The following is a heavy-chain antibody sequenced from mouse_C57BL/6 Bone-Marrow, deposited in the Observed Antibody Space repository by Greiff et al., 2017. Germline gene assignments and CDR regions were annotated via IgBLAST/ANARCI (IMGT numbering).Heavy chain of an antibody. V-gene: IGHV1-81*01. Sequence: VQLQQSGAELARPGASVKLSCKASGYTFTSYGISWAKQRTGQGLEWIGEIYPRSGNTYYNEKLKGKATLTAETSSSTAYMELRILTSEASAVYFCARASSGYLDYWGQGTSVTVSS. J-gene: IGHJ4*01. CDR3: ARASSGYLDY. CDR2: IYPRSGNT. D-gene: IGHD3-2*02. CDR1: GYTFTSYG.